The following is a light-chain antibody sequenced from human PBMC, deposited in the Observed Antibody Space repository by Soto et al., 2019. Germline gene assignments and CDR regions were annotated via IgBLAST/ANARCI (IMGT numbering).Light chain of an antibody. Sequence: EIVLTQSPATLSLSPGERATLSCRASQSVSSYLAWYQQKPGQAPRLLIYDASNWATGIPARFSGSGSGTDFTLTISSLEREDFAVYYCQQRSNWPPYTFGQGTKLEIK. CDR1: QSVSSY. J-gene: IGKJ2*01. CDR3: QQRSNWPPYT. CDR2: DAS. V-gene: IGKV3-11*01.